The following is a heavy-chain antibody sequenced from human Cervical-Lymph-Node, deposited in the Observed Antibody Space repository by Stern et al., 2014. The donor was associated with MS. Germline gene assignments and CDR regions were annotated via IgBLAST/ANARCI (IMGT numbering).Heavy chain of an antibody. CDR3: TRGDAAAGQSLHY. V-gene: IGHV3-49*04. D-gene: IGHD6-13*01. CDR2: IRNKPYGGTP. CDR1: GFSFGDYT. J-gene: IGHJ4*02. Sequence: EMQLVESGGGLVQPGRSLRLSCSASGFSFGDYTMAWVRQAPGQGLEWVGFIRNKPYGGTPEYAASVKGRFIISRDDSEGIAYLQMNSLKTEDTAVYYCTRGDAAAGQSLHYWGQGTLVTVSS.